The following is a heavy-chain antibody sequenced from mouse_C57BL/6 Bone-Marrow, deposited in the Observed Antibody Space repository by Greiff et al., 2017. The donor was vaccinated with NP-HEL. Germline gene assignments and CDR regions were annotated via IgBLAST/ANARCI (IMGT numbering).Heavy chain of an antibody. D-gene: IGHD2-4*01. CDR3: ARLGDYDVHFDD. CDR1: GYTFTSYG. J-gene: IGHJ2*01. CDR2: SYPRSGNT. V-gene: IGHV1-81*01. Sequence: QVQLQQSGAELARPGASVKLSCKASGYTFTSYGISWVKQRTGQGLEWIGESYPRSGNTYYNEKFKGKATLTADKSSSTAYMELRSLTSEDSAVYFCARLGDYDVHFDDWGQGTTLTVSS.